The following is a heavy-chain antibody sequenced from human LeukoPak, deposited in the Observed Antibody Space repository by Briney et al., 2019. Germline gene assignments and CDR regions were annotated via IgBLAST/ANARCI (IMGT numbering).Heavy chain of an antibody. Sequence: QSGGSLRLSCAASGFTSSSYAMHWVRQAPGKGLEWVAVISYDGSNKYYADSVKGRFTISRDNSKNTLYLQMNSLRAEDTAVYYCARDANRGVIVRGYFGYWGQGTLVTVSS. CDR3: ARDANRGVIVRGYFGY. D-gene: IGHD3-16*02. V-gene: IGHV3-30-3*01. J-gene: IGHJ4*02. CDR2: ISYDGSNK. CDR1: GFTSSSYA.